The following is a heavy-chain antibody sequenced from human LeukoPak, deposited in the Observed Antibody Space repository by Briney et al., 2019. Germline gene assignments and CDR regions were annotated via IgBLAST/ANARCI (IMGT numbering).Heavy chain of an antibody. J-gene: IGHJ6*03. CDR2: IYTSGST. CDR3: ARTPEGYYYYYYMDV. V-gene: IGHV4-4*07. Sequence: SETLSLTCTVSGGSISSYYWSWIRQPAGKGLEWIGRIYTSGSTNYNPSLKSRVTISVDTSKNQFSLKLSSVTAADTAVYYCARTPEGYYYYYYMDVWGKGTTVTVSS. D-gene: IGHD1-14*01. CDR1: GGSISSYY.